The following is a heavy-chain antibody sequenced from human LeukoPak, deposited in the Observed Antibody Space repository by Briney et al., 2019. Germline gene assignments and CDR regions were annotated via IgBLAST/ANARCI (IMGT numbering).Heavy chain of an antibody. CDR1: GGTFSSYA. V-gene: IGHV1-69*13. Sequence: SVTVSCTASGGTFSSYAISWVRQAPGQGLEWMGGIIPIFGTANYAQKFQGRVTITADESTSTAYMELSSLRSEDTAVYYCARLTGGYDSSGYRGQGTLVTVSS. D-gene: IGHD3-22*01. CDR2: IIPIFGTA. J-gene: IGHJ4*02. CDR3: ARLTGGYDSSGY.